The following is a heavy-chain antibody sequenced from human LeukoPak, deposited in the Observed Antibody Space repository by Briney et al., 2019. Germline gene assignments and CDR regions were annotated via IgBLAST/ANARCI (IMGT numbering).Heavy chain of an antibody. D-gene: IGHD3-10*01. CDR3: ARDANFGYDAFDI. CDR2: ISYDGSNK. Sequence: GGSLRLSCVASGFTFSSYSMHWVRRAPGKGLEWVAIISYDGSNKYYADSVKGRFTISRDNSKNTLYLQVNSLRAEDTAVYYCARDANFGYDAFDIWGQGTMVTVSS. V-gene: IGHV3-30-3*01. CDR1: GFTFSSYS. J-gene: IGHJ3*02.